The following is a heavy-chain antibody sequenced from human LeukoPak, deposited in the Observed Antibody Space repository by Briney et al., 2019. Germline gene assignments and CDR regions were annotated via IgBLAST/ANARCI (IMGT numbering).Heavy chain of an antibody. CDR1: GFTFSSYG. J-gene: IGHJ4*02. V-gene: IGHV3-33*06. CDR3: AKALSIAARLDFDY. D-gene: IGHD6-6*01. Sequence: GGSLRLSCAASGFTFSSYGMHWVRQAPGKGLEWVAVIWYDRSNKYYADSVKGRFTISRDNSKDTLYLQMNSLRAEDTAVYYCAKALSIAARLDFDYWGQGTLVTVSS. CDR2: IWYDRSNK.